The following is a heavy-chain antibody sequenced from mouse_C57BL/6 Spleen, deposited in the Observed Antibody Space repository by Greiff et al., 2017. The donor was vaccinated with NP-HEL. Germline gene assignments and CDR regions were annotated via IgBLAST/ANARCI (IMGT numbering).Heavy chain of an antibody. CDR1: GYTFTSYW. V-gene: IGHV1-50*01. J-gene: IGHJ2*01. D-gene: IGHD6-5*01. CDR3: AYAHYFDY. CDR2: IDPSDSYT. Sequence: QVQLQQPGAELVKPGASVKLSCKASGYTFTSYWMQWVKQRPGQGLEWIGEIDPSDSYTNYNQKFKGKATLTVDTSSSTAYMQLSSLTSEDSAVYYCAYAHYFDYWGQSTTLTVSS.